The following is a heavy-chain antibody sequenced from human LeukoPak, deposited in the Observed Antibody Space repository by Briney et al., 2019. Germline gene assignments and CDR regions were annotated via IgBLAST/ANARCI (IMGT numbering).Heavy chain of an antibody. D-gene: IGHD6-13*01. CDR1: GGTFSSYA. J-gene: IGHJ6*03. V-gene: IGHV1-69*05. Sequence: ASVKVSCKASGGTFSSYAISWVRQAPGQGLEWMGGIIPIFGTANYAQKFQGRVTITTDESTSAAYMELSSLRSEDTAVYYCAGAAAGTRYYYYYYYMDVWGKGTTVTVSS. CDR2: IIPIFGTA. CDR3: AGAAAGTRYYYYYYYMDV.